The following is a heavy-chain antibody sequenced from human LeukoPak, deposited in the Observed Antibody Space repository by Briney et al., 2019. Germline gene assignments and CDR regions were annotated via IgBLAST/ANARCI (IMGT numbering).Heavy chain of an antibody. D-gene: IGHD3-22*01. CDR3: ARSKDGSGFAAY. CDR1: GFTFSSYA. V-gene: IGHV4-34*01. Sequence: GSLRLSCAASGFTFSSYAMHWVRQPPGKGLEWIGEINHSGNTNYNPSLKSRVAISVDTSKNQFSLKLSSVIAADTAMYYCARSKDGSGFAAYWGQGTQVTVSS. J-gene: IGHJ4*02. CDR2: INHSGNT.